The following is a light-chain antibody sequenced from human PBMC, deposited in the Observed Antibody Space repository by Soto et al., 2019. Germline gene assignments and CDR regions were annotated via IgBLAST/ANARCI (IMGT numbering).Light chain of an antibody. J-gene: IGKJ1*01. CDR1: QSIADY. CDR3: HQSYNIPQT. CDR2: GAS. V-gene: IGKV1-39*01. Sequence: DIHLTQSPSSLSASVGDRVTITCRASQSIADYLHWYQHKPGRVPKLLVYGASRLQSGVPSRFSGTGSGTDFTLTIASLQPEDFATYYCHQSYNIPQTFGQGTKVDIK.